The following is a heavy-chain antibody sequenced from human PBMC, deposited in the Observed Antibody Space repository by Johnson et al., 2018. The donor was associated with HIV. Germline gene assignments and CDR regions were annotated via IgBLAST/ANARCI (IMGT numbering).Heavy chain of an antibody. J-gene: IGHJ3*02. D-gene: IGHD1-26*01. Sequence: VQLVESGGGVVQPGRSLRLSCAASGFTFSSYTMYWVRQAPGKGLEWVAVISYDGSNEYYADSVKGRFTISRDNSKNTLYLQMSSLRAGDTAVYYCARGRASWELYDAFEIWGQGTMVTVSS. CDR3: ARGRASWELYDAFEI. CDR1: GFTFSSYT. V-gene: IGHV3-30*04. CDR2: ISYDGSNE.